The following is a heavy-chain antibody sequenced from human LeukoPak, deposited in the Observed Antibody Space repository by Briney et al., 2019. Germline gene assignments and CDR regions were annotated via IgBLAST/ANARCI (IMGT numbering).Heavy chain of an antibody. CDR3: ARTSSIAAYWFDP. V-gene: IGHV1-69*01. CDR2: IIPIFGTA. D-gene: IGHD6-6*01. J-gene: IGHJ5*02. Sequence: SVKVSCKASGGTFSSYAISWVRQAPGQGLEWMGGIIPIFGTANYAQKFQGRVTITAGESTSTAYMELSSLRSEDTAVYYCARTSSIAAYWFDPWGQGTLVTVSS. CDR1: GGTFSSYA.